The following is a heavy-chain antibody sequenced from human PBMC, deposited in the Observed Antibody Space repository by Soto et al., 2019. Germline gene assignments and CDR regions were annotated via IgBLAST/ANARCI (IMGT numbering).Heavy chain of an antibody. V-gene: IGHV3-30*18. CDR1: GFTFSSYG. J-gene: IGHJ4*02. CDR2: VSYDGSNK. CDR3: AKEYSSGWAY. Sequence: QVRLVESGGGVVQPGRSLRLSCAASGFTFSSYGMHWVRQAPGKGLEWVAVVSYDGSNKYYADSVKGRFTISRDNSKNTLYLQMNSLRAEDTPVYYCAKEYSSGWAYWGQGTLVTVSS. D-gene: IGHD6-19*01.